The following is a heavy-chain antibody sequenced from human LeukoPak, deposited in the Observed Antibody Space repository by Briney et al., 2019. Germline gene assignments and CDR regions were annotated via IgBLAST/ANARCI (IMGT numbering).Heavy chain of an antibody. CDR2: INHSGST. V-gene: IGHV4-34*01. CDR3: ARGFDSKSTYFDY. CDR1: GGSFSGYY. J-gene: IGHJ4*02. Sequence: SETLSLACAVYGGSFSGYYWSWIRQPPGKGLEWIGEINHSGSTNYNPSLKSRVTISVETSKNQFSLKLSSVTAADTAVYYCARGFDSKSTYFDYWGQGTLVTVSS. D-gene: IGHD2-21*01.